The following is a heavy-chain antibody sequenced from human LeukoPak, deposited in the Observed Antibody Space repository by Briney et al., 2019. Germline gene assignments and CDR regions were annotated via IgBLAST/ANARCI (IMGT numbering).Heavy chain of an antibody. CDR3: ARDVAWFDP. CDR1: GYTFTDYV. CDR2: ISPYDGGW. V-gene: IGHV1-18*01. J-gene: IGHJ5*02. Sequence: ASVKVSCKTSGYTFTDYVVGWVRQAPGQGLEWVGFISPYDGGWDSAESLQGRVTMTTDTSTSTAYMGLRSLRSDDTAVYYCARDVAWFDPWGQGTLVTVSS. D-gene: IGHD5-12*01.